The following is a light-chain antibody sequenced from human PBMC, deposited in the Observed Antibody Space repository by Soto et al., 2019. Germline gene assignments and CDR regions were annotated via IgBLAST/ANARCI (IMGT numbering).Light chain of an antibody. J-gene: IGKJ2*01. CDR3: QQYIYWPPRT. CDR2: GAS. Sequence: EIVMTQSPASLSASAGETATLSCRASQSISTRLAWYQQKPGQAPSHLIYGASTRATGIPARFSGSGSGTEFTLDISSLPSEDSALYYCQQYIYWPPRTFGQGTKLEVK. V-gene: IGKV3-15*01. CDR1: QSISTR.